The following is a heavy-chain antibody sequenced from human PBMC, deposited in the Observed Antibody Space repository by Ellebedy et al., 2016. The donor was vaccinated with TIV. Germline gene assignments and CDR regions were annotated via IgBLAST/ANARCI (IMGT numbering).Heavy chain of an antibody. Sequence: SETLSLTCTVSGGSTSSSSYYWGWIRQPPGKGLEWIGSIFYSGNTFYNPSLKSRVTISVDTSKNQFSLKLSSVTAADTAVYYCARHRDHYDSRGWGQGTLVTVSS. J-gene: IGHJ4*02. V-gene: IGHV4-39*01. CDR1: GGSTSSSSYY. CDR2: IFYSGNT. D-gene: IGHD3-22*01. CDR3: ARHRDHYDSRG.